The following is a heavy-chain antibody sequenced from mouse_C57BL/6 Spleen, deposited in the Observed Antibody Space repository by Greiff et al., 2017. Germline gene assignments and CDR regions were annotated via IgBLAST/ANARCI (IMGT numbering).Heavy chain of an antibody. CDR3: ARGDYGSSERDYFDY. V-gene: IGHV1-81*01. Sequence: QVQLKQSGAELARPGASVKLSCKASGYTFTSYGISWVKQRTGQGLEWIGEIYPRSGNTYYNEKFKGKATLTADKSSSTAYMELRSLTSEDSAVYFCARGDYGSSERDYFDYWGQGTTLTVSS. CDR2: IYPRSGNT. CDR1: GYTFTSYG. J-gene: IGHJ2*01. D-gene: IGHD1-1*01.